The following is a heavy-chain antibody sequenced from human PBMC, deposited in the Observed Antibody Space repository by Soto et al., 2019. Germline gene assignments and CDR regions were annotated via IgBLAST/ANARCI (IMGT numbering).Heavy chain of an antibody. CDR3: AGDKYGSYLNDAFVI. D-gene: IGHD1-26*01. Sequence: QVQLVQSGAEVKKPGSSVKVSCKASGGTFSSYAISWVRQAPGQGLEWMVGIIPIFGTANYAQKFQGRVTITADETTCKADMALSSLRSEDTAVYYCAGDKYGSYLNDAFVIWGQGTMVTVSS. CDR1: GGTFSSYA. V-gene: IGHV1-69*01. CDR2: IIPIFGTA. J-gene: IGHJ3*02.